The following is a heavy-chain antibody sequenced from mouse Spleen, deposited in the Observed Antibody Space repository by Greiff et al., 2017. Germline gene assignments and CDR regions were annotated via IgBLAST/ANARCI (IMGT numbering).Heavy chain of an antibody. D-gene: IGHD4-1*01. Sequence: EVKLQESGAELVRPGALVKLSCKASGFNIKDYYMHWVKQRPEQGLEWIGWIDPENGNTIYDPKFQGKASITADTSSNTAYLQLSSLTSEDTAVYYCARVAGKDYWGQGTTLTVSS. CDR3: ARVAGKDY. CDR1: GFNIKDYY. V-gene: IGHV14-1*02. CDR2: IDPENGNT. J-gene: IGHJ2*01.